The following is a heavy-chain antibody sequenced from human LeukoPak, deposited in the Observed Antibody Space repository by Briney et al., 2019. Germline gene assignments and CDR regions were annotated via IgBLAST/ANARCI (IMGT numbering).Heavy chain of an antibody. CDR3: VKGNGFLLGI. V-gene: IGHV3-7*01. CDR2: IKGDGSEE. J-gene: IGHJ4*02. D-gene: IGHD1-1*01. CDR1: GFTFSSYW. Sequence: QPGGSLRLSCAASGFTFSSYWMSWVRQAPGKELEWVAIIKGDGSEEYYVDSVKGRFTISRDNTKNSLYLQMNRLRVEDTALYYCVKGNGFLLGIWGQGTQVTVSS.